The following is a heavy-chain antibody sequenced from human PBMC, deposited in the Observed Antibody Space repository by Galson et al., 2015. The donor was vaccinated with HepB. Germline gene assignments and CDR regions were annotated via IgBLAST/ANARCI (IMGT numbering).Heavy chain of an antibody. V-gene: IGHV3-33*08. Sequence: SLRLSCAASGFTFSRHGMHWVRQAPGKGLEWVAVIWYDGSNQYYADSVKGRFTISRDNAKNTLYLQMNSLRVEDTAVYYCAREDHTVAVAVLNYWGKGSLVAFPS. CDR3: AREDHTVAVAVLNY. D-gene: IGHD2-2*01. CDR1: GFTFSRHG. J-gene: IGHJ4*02. CDR2: IWYDGSNQ.